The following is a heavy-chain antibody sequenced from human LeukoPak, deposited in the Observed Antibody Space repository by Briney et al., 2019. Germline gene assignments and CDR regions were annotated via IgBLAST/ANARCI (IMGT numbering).Heavy chain of an antibody. Sequence: PSQTLSLTCTVSGGSISSGDYYWSWIRQPPGKGLEWIGYIYYSGSTYYNPSLKSRVTISVDTSKNQFSLKLSSVTAADTAVYYCARGATGDSSDRSTRFDYWGQGTLVTVSS. D-gene: IGHD3-22*01. CDR3: ARGATGDSSDRSTRFDY. CDR1: GGSISSGDYY. CDR2: IYYSGST. V-gene: IGHV4-30-4*01. J-gene: IGHJ4*02.